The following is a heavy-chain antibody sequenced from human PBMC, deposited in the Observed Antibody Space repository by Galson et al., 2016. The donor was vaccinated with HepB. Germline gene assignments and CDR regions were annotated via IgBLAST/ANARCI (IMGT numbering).Heavy chain of an antibody. CDR1: EHTFTTYY. D-gene: IGHD3-9*01. Sequence: SVKVSCKASEHTFTTYYIHWVRQAPGQRLEWMGIINPSDGNTAYAQKFQGRVTMTRDTSTSIVYMEVTSLRPEDTAVYYCARYRPQHPINAFDIWGQGTLVTVSS. J-gene: IGHJ4*02. CDR2: INPSDGNT. CDR3: ARYRPQHPINAFDI. V-gene: IGHV1-46*01.